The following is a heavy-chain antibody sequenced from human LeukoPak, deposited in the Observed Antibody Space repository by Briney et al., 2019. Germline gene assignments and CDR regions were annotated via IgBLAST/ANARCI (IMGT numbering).Heavy chain of an antibody. V-gene: IGHV3-7*03. J-gene: IGHJ4*02. CDR1: GFTFSGFW. CDR2: INSDGSEG. D-gene: IGHD1-26*01. CDR3: ARFSGSNLFAY. Sequence: GGSLRLSCTVSGFTFSGFWMSWSRQAPGKGLEWVASINSDGSEGYYADVVKGRFTISRDNAKNSLYLQINSLRAEDTAVYYCARFSGSNLFAYWGQGTLVTVSS.